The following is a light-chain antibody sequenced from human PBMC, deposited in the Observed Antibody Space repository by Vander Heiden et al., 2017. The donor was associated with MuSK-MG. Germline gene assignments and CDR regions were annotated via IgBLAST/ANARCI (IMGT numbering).Light chain of an antibody. J-gene: IGKJ1*01. CDR2: AAS. CDR3: QQSYSTLLRT. Sequence: SASVGDRVTITCRASQSISSYLNWYQQKPGKAPKLLIYAASSLQSGVPSRFSGSGSGTDFTLTISSLQPEDFATYYCQQSYSTLLRTFGQGTKVEIK. CDR1: QSISSY. V-gene: IGKV1-39*01.